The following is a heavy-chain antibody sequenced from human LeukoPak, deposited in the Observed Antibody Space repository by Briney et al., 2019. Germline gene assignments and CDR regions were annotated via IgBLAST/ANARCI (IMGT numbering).Heavy chain of an antibody. D-gene: IGHD4-17*01. CDR3: VRIATVTTPDY. Sequence: GGSLRLSCAASGFTFSSYWMHWVRQPLGKGLVWVSRINPDGTTTNYADSVKGRFTISRDNAKNTLYLQMNSLTVEDTALYYCVRIATVTTPDYWGQGTLVTVST. CDR1: GFTFSSYW. J-gene: IGHJ4*02. V-gene: IGHV3-74*01. CDR2: INPDGTTT.